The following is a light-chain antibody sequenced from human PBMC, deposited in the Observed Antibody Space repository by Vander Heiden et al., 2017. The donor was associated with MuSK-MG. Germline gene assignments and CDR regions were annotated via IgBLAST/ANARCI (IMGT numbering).Light chain of an antibody. V-gene: IGKV1-39*01. Sequence: DIQMTQSPSPLSASVGDRVTITCRASQNIDDFLYWFQQRPGRAPRPLIYSASSLQSGVPSRFSGSASGTEFTLTISRLQPDDFATYYCQQAFQTPFIFGPGTKLDI. CDR1: QNIDDF. CDR2: SAS. J-gene: IGKJ3*01. CDR3: QQAFQTPFI.